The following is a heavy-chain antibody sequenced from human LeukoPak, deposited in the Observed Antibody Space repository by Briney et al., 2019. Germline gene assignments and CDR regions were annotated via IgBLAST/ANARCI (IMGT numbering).Heavy chain of an antibody. J-gene: IGHJ4*02. Sequence: GGSLRVSCAASGFTFSSYAMSWVRQAPGKGLEWVSAISGSGGSTYYADSVKGRFTISRDNSKNTLYLQMNSLRAEDTAVYYCAKAGPYDWVDREGYYFDYWGQGTLVTVSS. CDR3: AKAGPYDWVDREGYYFDY. V-gene: IGHV3-23*01. CDR1: GFTFSSYA. CDR2: ISGSGGST. D-gene: IGHD3-16*01.